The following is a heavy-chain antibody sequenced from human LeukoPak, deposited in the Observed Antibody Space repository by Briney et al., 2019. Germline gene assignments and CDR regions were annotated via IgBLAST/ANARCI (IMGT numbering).Heavy chain of an antibody. CDR2: ISPSGTDI. V-gene: IGHV3-11*01. J-gene: IGHJ4*02. Sequence: GGSLRLSCAVSGFTFSDSYMTWLRQAPGKGLESLSYISPSGTDISYADSVRGRFTISRDNAKNSLYLQMNNLRADDTAVYYCTRDPRHLDYWGQGTLVTVSS. CDR1: GFTFSDSY. CDR3: TRDPRHLDY.